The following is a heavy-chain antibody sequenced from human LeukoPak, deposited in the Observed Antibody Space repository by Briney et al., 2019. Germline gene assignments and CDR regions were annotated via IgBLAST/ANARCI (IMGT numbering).Heavy chain of an antibody. J-gene: IGHJ4*02. D-gene: IGHD3-10*01. CDR3: ARVGITMVRGVISYYFDY. Sequence: PSETLSLTCTVSGGSISSYYWSWIRQPPGKGLEWIGSIYYSGSTYYNPSLKSRVTISVDTSKNQFSLKLSSVTAADTAVYYCARVGITMVRGVISYYFDYWGQGTLVTVSS. V-gene: IGHV4-59*12. CDR1: GGSISSYY. CDR2: IYYSGST.